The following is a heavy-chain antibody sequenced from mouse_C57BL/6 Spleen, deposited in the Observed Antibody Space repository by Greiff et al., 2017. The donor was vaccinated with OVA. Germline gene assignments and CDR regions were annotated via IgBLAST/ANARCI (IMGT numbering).Heavy chain of an antibody. CDR3: ARETFRAMDY. Sequence: VQLQQSVAELVRPGASVKLSCTASGFNIKNTYMHWVKQRPEQGLEGIGRIDPANGNTKYAPTFKGRAPITRDTSSNTAYLQLSSLTAEDTAIYYCARETFRAMDYWGQGTSVTVSS. CDR2: IDPANGNT. J-gene: IGHJ4*01. V-gene: IGHV14-3*01. CDR1: GFNIKNTY.